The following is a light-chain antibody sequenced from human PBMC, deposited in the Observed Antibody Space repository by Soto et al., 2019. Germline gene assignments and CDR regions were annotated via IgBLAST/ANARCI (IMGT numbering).Light chain of an antibody. Sequence: DIQMPQSPSTLSASVGDRVTITCRASQSISSWLAWYQQKPGIAPKLLIYDASILERGVPSRFSGSGSGTEFTLTISSLQPDDFASYYCQQYNSYAPTFGQGTKLEIK. CDR2: DAS. V-gene: IGKV1-5*01. J-gene: IGKJ2*01. CDR3: QQYNSYAPT. CDR1: QSISSW.